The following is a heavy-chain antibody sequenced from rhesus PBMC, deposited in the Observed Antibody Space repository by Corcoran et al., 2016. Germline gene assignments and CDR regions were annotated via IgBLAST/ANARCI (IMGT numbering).Heavy chain of an antibody. CDR3: ARQGYTDHLGGLDS. Sequence: QVQLQESGPGLVKPSETLSLTCTVSGGSISGYYNWNWIRQSPGKGLEWIGGVYGYRARPNHNPSLKSRVTISKDTSKSQFSLRLTSVTAADTAVYYCARQGYTDHLGGLDSWGQGVVVTVSS. J-gene: IGHJ6*01. V-gene: IGHV4-143*01. CDR1: GGSISGYYN. D-gene: IGHD2-39*02. CDR2: VYGYRARP.